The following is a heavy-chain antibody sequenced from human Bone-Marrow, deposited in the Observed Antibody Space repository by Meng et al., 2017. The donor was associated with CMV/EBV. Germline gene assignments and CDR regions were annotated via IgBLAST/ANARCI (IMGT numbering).Heavy chain of an antibody. V-gene: IGHV3-23*01. CDR3: ARRLVGP. Sequence: GESLKISCAASGFTFSSYAMTWVRQAPGKGLQWVSTVSGTGRSTYYADSVKGRFTISRDNSKNTLYLQMNSLRAEDTAMYYCARRLVGPWGQGTLVTVSS. CDR2: VSGTGRST. J-gene: IGHJ5*02. D-gene: IGHD2-2*01. CDR1: GFTFSSYA.